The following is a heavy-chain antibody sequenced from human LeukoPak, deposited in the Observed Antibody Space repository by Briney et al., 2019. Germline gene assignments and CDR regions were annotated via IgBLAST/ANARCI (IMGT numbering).Heavy chain of an antibody. Sequence: GGSLRLSCAASGFTFSSYWMHWVRQAPGKGLVWVSRINSDGSSTSYADSVKGRFTISRDNSRNTLYLQMNSLRAEDTAVYYCAKDRQWLALVGDWFDPWGQGTLVTVSS. CDR3: AKDRQWLALVGDWFDP. CDR1: GFTFSSYW. CDR2: INSDGSST. V-gene: IGHV3-74*01. J-gene: IGHJ5*02. D-gene: IGHD6-19*01.